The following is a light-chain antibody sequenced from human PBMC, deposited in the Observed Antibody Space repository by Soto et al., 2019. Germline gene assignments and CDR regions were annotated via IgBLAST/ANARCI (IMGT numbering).Light chain of an antibody. CDR3: QQYNNWPLT. V-gene: IGKV3D-15*01. CDR1: QTVVTN. Sequence: EIVMTQSPATLSVSPGERVTLSCRASQTVVTNLAWYQQKPGQAPRLLIYAASTRATGVPARFSGSGSGTEFTLTITTLQSEDVAVYCCQQYNNWPLTFGPGTRLEIK. CDR2: AAS. J-gene: IGKJ5*01.